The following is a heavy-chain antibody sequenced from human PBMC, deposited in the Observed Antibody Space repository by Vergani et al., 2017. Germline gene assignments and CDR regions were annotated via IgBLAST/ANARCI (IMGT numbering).Heavy chain of an antibody. Sequence: EVQLVESGGGLVQPGGSLRLSCAASGFTFSSYAMSWVRQAPGKGLEWVSAISGSDGSTYYADSVKRRFTISRDNSKNTLYLQMNSLRAEDTAVYYCAKDLGMDYYMDVWGKGTTVTVSS. V-gene: IGHV3-23*04. CDR2: ISGSDGST. CDR3: AKDLGMDYYMDV. D-gene: IGHD5-24*01. CDR1: GFTFSSYA. J-gene: IGHJ6*03.